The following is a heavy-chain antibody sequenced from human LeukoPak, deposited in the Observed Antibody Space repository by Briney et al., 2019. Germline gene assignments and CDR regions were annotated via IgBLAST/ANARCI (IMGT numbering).Heavy chain of an antibody. Sequence: SETLSLTCTVSGGSIRSYYWNWLRQAPGKGLEWIGYIFYSGSTNYNPSLKSRVTISVDTSKNQFSLKLSSVSAADTAVYYCARISAAGTLDGWFDPWGQGTLVTVSS. D-gene: IGHD6-13*01. J-gene: IGHJ5*02. CDR3: ARISAAGTLDGWFDP. V-gene: IGHV4-59*08. CDR1: GGSIRSYY. CDR2: IFYSGST.